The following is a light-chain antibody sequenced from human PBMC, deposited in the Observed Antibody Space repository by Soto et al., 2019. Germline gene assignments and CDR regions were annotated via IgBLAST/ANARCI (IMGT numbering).Light chain of an antibody. CDR1: QRGLYSSNNKNY. Sequence: DIVMTQSPDSLAVSLGERATINCKSSQRGLYSSNNKNYLAWYQQKPGQPPKLLIYWASTRESGVPDRFSGSGSGPDFTLTISSLQAEDVAVYYCQQDYSTPRTFGQGTKVEIK. CDR2: WAS. CDR3: QQDYSTPRT. J-gene: IGKJ1*01. V-gene: IGKV4-1*01.